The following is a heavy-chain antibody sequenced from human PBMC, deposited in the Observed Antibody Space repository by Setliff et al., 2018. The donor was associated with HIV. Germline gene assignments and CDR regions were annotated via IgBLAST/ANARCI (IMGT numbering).Heavy chain of an antibody. D-gene: IGHD5-18*01. Sequence: ASVKVSCKASGYTFTSYDINWVRQATGQGLEWMGWMNPNSGSTNYAQKFEGRVAMTADTSTNNVHMYLSSLRSEDTAIYYCARGGPGSSFGYDWFDPWGQGTPVTVSS. J-gene: IGHJ5*02. V-gene: IGHV1-8*02. CDR3: ARGGPGSSFGYDWFDP. CDR1: GYTFTSYD. CDR2: MNPNSGST.